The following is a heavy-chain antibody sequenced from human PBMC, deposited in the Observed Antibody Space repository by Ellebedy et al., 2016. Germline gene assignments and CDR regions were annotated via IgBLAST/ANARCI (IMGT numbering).Heavy chain of an antibody. CDR3: AKGGSCSSTSCYQDY. D-gene: IGHD2-2*01. CDR1: GFTFSSYG. J-gene: IGHJ4*02. CDR2: IWYDGSNK. V-gene: IGHV3-30*02. Sequence: GGSLRLXCAASGFTFSSYGMHWVRQAPGKGLEWVAVIWYDGSNKYYADSVKGRFTISRDNSKNTLYLQMNSLRAEDTAVYYCAKGGSCSSTSCYQDYWGQGTLVTVSS.